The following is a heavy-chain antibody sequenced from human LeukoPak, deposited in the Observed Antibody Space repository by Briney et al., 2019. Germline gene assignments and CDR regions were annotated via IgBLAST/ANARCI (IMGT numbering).Heavy chain of an antibody. Sequence: ASVKVSCKASGYTFTSYDINWVRQATGQGLEWMGWMNPNSGNTGYAQKFQGRVTMTRNTSISTAYMELSSLRSEDTAVYYCARRDAGDFWSGYSRLLDYWSQGTLVTVSS. D-gene: IGHD3-3*01. CDR2: MNPNSGNT. CDR3: ARRDAGDFWSGYSRLLDY. J-gene: IGHJ4*02. CDR1: GYTFTSYD. V-gene: IGHV1-8*01.